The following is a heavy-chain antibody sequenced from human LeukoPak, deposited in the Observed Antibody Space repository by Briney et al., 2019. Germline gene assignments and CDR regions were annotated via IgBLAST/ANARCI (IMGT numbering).Heavy chain of an antibody. Sequence: ETLSLTCTVSGGSISTYYWSWVRLPPGKGLEWIGYIYNSGSTKYNPSLKSRVTVSVDTSKNQFSLKLSSVTAADTAVYYCARGGLRGYSGYVSYNWFDPWGQGTLVTVSS. CDR2: IYNSGST. CDR1: GGSISTYY. CDR3: ARGGLRGYSGYVSYNWFDP. D-gene: IGHD5-12*01. J-gene: IGHJ5*02. V-gene: IGHV4-59*12.